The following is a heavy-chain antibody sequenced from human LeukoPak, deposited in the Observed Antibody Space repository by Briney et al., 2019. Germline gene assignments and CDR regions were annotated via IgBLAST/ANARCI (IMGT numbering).Heavy chain of an antibody. CDR1: GFTFSSYA. CDR3: VKDLGSGWFYFDY. CDR2: ISSNGGST. D-gene: IGHD6-19*01. V-gene: IGHV3-64D*06. Sequence: GGSLRLSCSASGFTFSSYAMHWVRQAPGKRLEYVSAISSNGGSTYYADSVKGRFTISRDNSKNTLYLQMSSLRAEDTAVYYCVKDLGSGWFYFDYWGQGTLVTVSS. J-gene: IGHJ4*02.